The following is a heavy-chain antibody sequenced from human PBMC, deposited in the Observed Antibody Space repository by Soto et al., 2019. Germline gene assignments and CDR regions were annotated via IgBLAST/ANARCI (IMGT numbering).Heavy chain of an antibody. J-gene: IGHJ3*02. CDR3: ARDPAYYDFWSGYPTAFDI. D-gene: IGHD3-3*01. CDR2: IKQDGSEK. Sequence: EVQLVESGGGLVQPGGSLRLSCAASGFTFSSYWMSWVRQAPGEGLEWVANIKQDGSEKYYVDSVKGRFTISRDNAKNSLYLQMNSLRAEDTAVYYCARDPAYYDFWSGYPTAFDIWGQGTMVTVSS. CDR1: GFTFSSYW. V-gene: IGHV3-7*01.